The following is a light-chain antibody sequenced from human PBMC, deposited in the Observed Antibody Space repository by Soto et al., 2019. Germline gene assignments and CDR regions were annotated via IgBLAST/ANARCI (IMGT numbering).Light chain of an antibody. V-gene: IGKV3-11*01. CDR3: QHRSNWPWT. J-gene: IGKJ1*01. CDR2: DAS. CDR1: QSVSSN. Sequence: EIVLTQSPVTVSLSPGERATLSCRASQSVSSNLAWYQQRPGQAPRLLIFDASRRATGIPARFSGSGFGTDFTLAISSLEPEDFAVHYCQHRSNWPWTFGQGTKVEIK.